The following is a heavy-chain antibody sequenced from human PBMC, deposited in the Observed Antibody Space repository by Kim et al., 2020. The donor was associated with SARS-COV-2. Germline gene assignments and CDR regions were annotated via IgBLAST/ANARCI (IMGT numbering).Heavy chain of an antibody. CDR2: LSYDGSNE. CDR1: GFTFSGYA. V-gene: IGHV3-30*04. D-gene: IGHD6-13*01. J-gene: IGHJ4*02. CDR3: ARDSSSSWPRNFDY. Sequence: GGSLRLSCAASGFTFSGYAMHWVRQAPGKGLEWVAVLSYDGSNEFYADSVKGRFTISRDNSKNTLYLQMNSLRTEDTAVYYCARDSSSSWPRNFDYWGQGTLVTVSS.